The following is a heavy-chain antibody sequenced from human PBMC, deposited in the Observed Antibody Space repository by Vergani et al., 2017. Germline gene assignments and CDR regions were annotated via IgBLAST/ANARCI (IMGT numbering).Heavy chain of an antibody. J-gene: IGHJ4*02. V-gene: IGHV5-51*03. CDR2: INPIDSKI. CDR1: ESSFISNE. Sequence: EVMLVQSGAEVKKPGESLKISCKYSESSFISNEIAWVRQMSGKGLQWMGYINPIDSKIAYSPSFQGQAIMSLDKSITTAYLQWRSLKASDTAIYYCTRHVPCGDGACLHFDHWGQGTQVTVSS. D-gene: IGHD2-21*01. CDR3: TRHVPCGDGACLHFDH.